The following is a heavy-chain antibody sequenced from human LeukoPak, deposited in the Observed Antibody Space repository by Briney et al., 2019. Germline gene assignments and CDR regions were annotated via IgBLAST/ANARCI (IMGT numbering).Heavy chain of an antibody. CDR3: ARALGVTIPLTHFDY. V-gene: IGHV1-18*01. D-gene: IGHD4-11*01. CDR2: ISAYNGNT. J-gene: IGHJ4*02. Sequence: VASVKVSCKASGYTFTNYGISWVRQAPGQGLEWMGWISAYNGNTKYAQKFQGRVTMTTDTSTSTAYMELRSLRSDDTAMYYCARALGVTIPLTHFDYWGQGTLVTVSS. CDR1: GYTFTNYG.